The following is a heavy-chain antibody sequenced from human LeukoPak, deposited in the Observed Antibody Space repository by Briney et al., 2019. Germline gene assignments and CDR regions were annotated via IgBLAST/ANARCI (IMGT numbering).Heavy chain of an antibody. CDR1: GYTFISYG. V-gene: IGHV1-18*04. Sequence: ASVTVSCKASGYTFISYGISWVRQAPGQGLEWMGRISPNNGNTNDAQKFQGRVTMTTDTSTSTAYMELRSLRSDDTAMHYCARLYTNYFDSWGQGTLVTVSS. CDR2: ISPNNGNT. CDR3: ARLYTNYFDS. D-gene: IGHD3-16*01. J-gene: IGHJ4*02.